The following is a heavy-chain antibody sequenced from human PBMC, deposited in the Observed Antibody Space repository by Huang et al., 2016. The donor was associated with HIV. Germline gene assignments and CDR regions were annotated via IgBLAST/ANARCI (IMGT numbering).Heavy chain of an antibody. Sequence: LVGSGGGVVRPGGSWRLSCAGATAPFNAYWMSWVRQRPGQGLEWVANIKQDGSEKYYMDSVEGRFNISRDNVKKLLFLEMNNLRVADTAVYYCATKASAMDIWGQGTTVIVSS. D-gene: IGHD1-7*01. CDR2: IKQDGSEK. V-gene: IGHV3-7*01. CDR1: TAPFNAYW. J-gene: IGHJ6*02. CDR3: ATKASAMDI.